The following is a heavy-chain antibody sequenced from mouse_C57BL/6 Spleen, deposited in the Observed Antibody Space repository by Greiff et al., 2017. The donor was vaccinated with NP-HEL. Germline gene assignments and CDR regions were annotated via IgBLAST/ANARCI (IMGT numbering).Heavy chain of an antibody. Sequence: VKLQQSGPGLVQPSQSLSITCTVSGFSLTSYGVHWVRQSPGKGLEWLGVIWSGGSTDYNAAFISRLSISKDNSKSQVFFKMNSLQADYTAIYYCASHYDGYIYYAMDYWGQGTSVTVSS. CDR3: ASHYDGYIYYAMDY. CDR1: GFSLTSYG. D-gene: IGHD2-3*01. V-gene: IGHV2-2*01. CDR2: IWSGGST. J-gene: IGHJ4*01.